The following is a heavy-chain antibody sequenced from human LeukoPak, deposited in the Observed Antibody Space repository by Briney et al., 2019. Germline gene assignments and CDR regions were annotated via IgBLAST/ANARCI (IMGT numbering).Heavy chain of an antibody. J-gene: IGHJ4*02. V-gene: IGHV4-59*08. CDR2: IYYRGST. Sequence: PSETLSLTCTVSGGSISSYYWSWIRQPPGKGLEWIGFIYYRGSTNYNPSLKSRVTISVDTSKNQFSLKLRSVTAADTAVYYCARGARAGYNLEPFDYWGQGTLVTVSS. CDR1: GGSISSYY. CDR3: ARGARAGYNLEPFDY. D-gene: IGHD5-24*01.